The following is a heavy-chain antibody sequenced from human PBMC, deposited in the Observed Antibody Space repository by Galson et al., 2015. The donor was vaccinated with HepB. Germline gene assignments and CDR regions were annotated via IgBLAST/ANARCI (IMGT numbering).Heavy chain of an antibody. Sequence: PALVKPTQTLTLPCTFSGFSLSTSGVGVGWIRQPPGKALEWLALIYWDDDKRYSPSLKSRLTITKDTSKNQVVLTMTNMDPVDTATYYCAQVRHDYGGNHGAFDIWGQGTMVTVSS. CDR2: IYWDDDK. CDR1: GFSLSTSGVG. J-gene: IGHJ3*02. D-gene: IGHD4-23*01. CDR3: AQVRHDYGGNHGAFDI. V-gene: IGHV2-5*02.